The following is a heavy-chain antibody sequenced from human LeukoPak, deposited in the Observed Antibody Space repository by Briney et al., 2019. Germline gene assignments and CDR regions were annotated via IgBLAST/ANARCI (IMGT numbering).Heavy chain of an antibody. Sequence: ASVKVSCKASGYTFTSYAMHWVRQAPGQRLEWMGWINAGNGNTKYSQKFQGRVTMTRNTSISTAYMELSSLRSEDTAVYYCARVLIAAAGTGYWGQGTLVTVSS. CDR1: GYTFTSYA. D-gene: IGHD6-13*01. CDR3: ARVLIAAAGTGY. J-gene: IGHJ4*02. CDR2: INAGNGNT. V-gene: IGHV1-3*01.